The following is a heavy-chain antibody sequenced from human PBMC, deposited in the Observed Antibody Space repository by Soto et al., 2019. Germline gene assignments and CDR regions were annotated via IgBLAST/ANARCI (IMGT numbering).Heavy chain of an antibody. CDR1: DDNGSSNSAA. Sequence: SRALSLTCAMADDNGSSNSAAWNWIRQSPSRYLERLVRTYYRSKWYNDYAVSVKSRITINPDTSKNQFSLQLNSVTPEDTAVYYCARESLCSGGSCYPRLHNWFDPWGQGTLVTVPS. CDR2: TYYRSKWYN. D-gene: IGHD2-15*01. J-gene: IGHJ5*02. CDR3: ARESLCSGGSCYPRLHNWFDP. V-gene: IGHV6-1*01.